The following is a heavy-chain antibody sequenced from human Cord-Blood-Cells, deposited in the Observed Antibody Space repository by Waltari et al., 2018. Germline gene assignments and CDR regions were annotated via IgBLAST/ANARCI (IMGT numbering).Heavy chain of an antibody. Sequence: QVQLVESGGGVVQPGRSLRLSCAASGFTFSSYGMHWVRQAPGKGLEWVAVISYDGSNKYYADSVKGRFTISRDNSKNTLYLQMNSLRAEDTAVYYCAKDEYSYGVGNYWGQGTLVTVSS. D-gene: IGHD5-18*01. V-gene: IGHV3-30*18. CDR2: ISYDGSNK. CDR3: AKDEYSYGVGNY. J-gene: IGHJ4*02. CDR1: GFTFSSYG.